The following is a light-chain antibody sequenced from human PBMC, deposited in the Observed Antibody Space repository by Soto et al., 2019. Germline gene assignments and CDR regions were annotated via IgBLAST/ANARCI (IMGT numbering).Light chain of an antibody. CDR1: SSNIGAGYD. CDR2: GNN. J-gene: IGLJ1*01. Sequence: QSALTQPPSVSGAPGQRVTISCTGSSSNIGAGYDVHWYQQLPGTAPTLLIYGNNNRPSGVPDRFSGSKSGTSASLAITGLQAEDEADYYCQSYDSSLSGYVFGTGTKLTVL. CDR3: QSYDSSLSGYV. V-gene: IGLV1-40*01.